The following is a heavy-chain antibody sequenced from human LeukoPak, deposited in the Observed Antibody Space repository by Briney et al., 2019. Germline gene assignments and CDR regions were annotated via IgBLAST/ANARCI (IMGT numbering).Heavy chain of an antibody. J-gene: IGHJ4*02. CDR3: ATLPYYYDSSGSYYFDY. D-gene: IGHD3-22*01. Sequence: GGSLRLSWAASGFTFSSYSMNWVRQAPGKGLEWVSSISSSSSYIYYADSVKGRFTISRNNAKNSLYLQMNSLRAEDTAVYYCATLPYYYDSSGSYYFDYWGQGTLVTVSS. CDR1: GFTFSSYS. V-gene: IGHV3-21*01. CDR2: ISSSSSYI.